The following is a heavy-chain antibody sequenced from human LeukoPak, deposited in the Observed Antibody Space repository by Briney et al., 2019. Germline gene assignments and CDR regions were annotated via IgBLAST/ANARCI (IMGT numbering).Heavy chain of an antibody. D-gene: IGHD6-19*01. J-gene: IGHJ5*01. Sequence: SQTLSLTCAISGDSVSSKNGAWNWIRQSPSGGLEWLGRTYYRSKWYDEYADSVKGRVTTSPDTSKNQFSLHVYSVTPEDTAVYYCARDLGTSGWYTFDFWGQGTLVTVSS. CDR2: TYYRSKWYD. V-gene: IGHV6-1*01. CDR3: ARDLGTSGWYTFDF. CDR1: GDSVSSKNGA.